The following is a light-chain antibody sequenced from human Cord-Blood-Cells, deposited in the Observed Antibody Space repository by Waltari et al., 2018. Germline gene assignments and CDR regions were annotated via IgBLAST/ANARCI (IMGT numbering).Light chain of an antibody. V-gene: IGKV4-1*01. CDR3: QQYYSTPAWT. J-gene: IGKJ1*01. CDR2: WAS. Sequence: DFVMTQSPDSLAVSLGERATINCKSSQSVLYSSNNKNYLAWYQEKPGQPPKLLIYWASTRECGVPDRFSGSGSGTDFTLTISSLQAEDGAVYYCQQYYSTPAWTFGQGTKVEIK. CDR1: QSVLYSSNNKNY.